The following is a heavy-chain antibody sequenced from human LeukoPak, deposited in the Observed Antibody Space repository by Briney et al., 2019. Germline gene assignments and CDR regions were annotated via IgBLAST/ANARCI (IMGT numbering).Heavy chain of an antibody. Sequence: GGSLRLSCAASGFTLSDYFMSWIRQAPGKGLEWVSYMSSSVTTIYYGDSVKGRFTISRDNIKNSLYLQMNSLRADDTAVYYCARESRYAFDIWGQGTMVTVSS. J-gene: IGHJ3*02. V-gene: IGHV3-11*01. CDR2: MSSSVTTI. CDR3: ARESRYAFDI. CDR1: GFTLSDYF.